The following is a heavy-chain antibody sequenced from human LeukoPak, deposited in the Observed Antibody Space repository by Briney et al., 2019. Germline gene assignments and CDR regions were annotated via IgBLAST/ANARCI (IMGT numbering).Heavy chain of an antibody. CDR2: IYTSGST. J-gene: IGHJ4*02. CDR3: ARVALRYFDWGPFDY. D-gene: IGHD3-9*01. Sequence: SETLSLTCTVSGGSISSYYWSWIRQPAGKGLEWIGRIYTSGSTDYNPSLKSRVTMSVDMSTNQFSLKLSSVTAEDTAVYYCARVALRYFDWGPFDYWGQGTLVTVSS. CDR1: GGSISSYY. V-gene: IGHV4-4*07.